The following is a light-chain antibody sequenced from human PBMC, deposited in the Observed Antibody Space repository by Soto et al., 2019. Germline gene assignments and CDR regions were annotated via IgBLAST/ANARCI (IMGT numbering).Light chain of an antibody. J-gene: IGKJ1*01. V-gene: IGKV3-20*01. CDR3: QQYDSSPWT. CDR2: GAS. Sequence: EIVLTQSPGTLYLSLGERATLSCRASQSVTSSFLAWYQQKPGQAPRLLIYGASSRATVIPDRFSGSGSGTDFTLTISRLEPEDFAVYYCQQYDSSPWTFGQGTKVEIK. CDR1: QSVTSSF.